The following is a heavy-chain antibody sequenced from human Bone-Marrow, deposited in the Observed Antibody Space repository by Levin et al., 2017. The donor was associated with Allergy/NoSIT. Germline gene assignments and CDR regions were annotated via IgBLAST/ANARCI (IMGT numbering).Heavy chain of an antibody. D-gene: IGHD1-26*01. CDR1: GFSFGEYT. V-gene: IGHV3-49*03. CDR3: SGLVGSTTLLDY. Sequence: SCTGSGFSFGEYTMSWFRQGPGKGLEWVGFMRSITYGGATELAASVKGRFTISRDDSNSIVYLQMNSLKTEDTAVYYWSGLVGSTTLLDYWGRGTLVTVSS. J-gene: IGHJ4*02. CDR2: MRSITYGGAT.